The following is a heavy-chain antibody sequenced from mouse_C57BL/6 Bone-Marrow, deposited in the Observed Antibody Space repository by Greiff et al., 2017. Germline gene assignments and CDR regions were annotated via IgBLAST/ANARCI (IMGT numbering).Heavy chain of an antibody. CDR3: ARLGLKDMDY. CDR2: IYPRSGNT. V-gene: IGHV1-81*01. Sequence: VQLQESGAELARPGASVKLSCKASGYTFTSYGISWVKQRTGQGLEWIGEIYPRSGNTYYNEKFKGKATLTADKSSSTAYMELRSLTSEDSAVYFGARLGLKDMDYWGQGTSVTVSS. CDR1: GYTFTSYG. J-gene: IGHJ4*01. D-gene: IGHD2-4*01.